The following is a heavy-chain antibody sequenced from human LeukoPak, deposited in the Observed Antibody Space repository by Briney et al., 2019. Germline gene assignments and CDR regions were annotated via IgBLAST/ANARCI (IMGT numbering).Heavy chain of an antibody. CDR3: ARKGNAFDF. V-gene: IGHV3-7*01. CDR1: GFTFSNYW. J-gene: IGHJ3*01. D-gene: IGHD3-10*01. Sequence: RGSLRLSCAASGFTFSNYWMTWVRQAPGKGLEWVANIKLDVSETYYVDSVRGRFTIPRDNTKNSLYLQMDSLRAEDTAVYYCARKGNAFDFWGQGTMVTVSS. CDR2: IKLDVSET.